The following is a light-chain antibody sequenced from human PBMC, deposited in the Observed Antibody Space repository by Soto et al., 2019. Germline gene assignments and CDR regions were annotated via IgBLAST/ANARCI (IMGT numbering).Light chain of an antibody. Sequence: DIQMTQSPSSLSASVGDRVTITCRASQGIRNGLGWYQQKPGKAPKRLIYGASSLQSGVPSRFSGSGSGREFTLTISSLQPEDFATYYCLQHNSYPRTFGQGTKVEIK. CDR2: GAS. CDR3: LQHNSYPRT. J-gene: IGKJ1*01. CDR1: QGIRNG. V-gene: IGKV1-17*01.